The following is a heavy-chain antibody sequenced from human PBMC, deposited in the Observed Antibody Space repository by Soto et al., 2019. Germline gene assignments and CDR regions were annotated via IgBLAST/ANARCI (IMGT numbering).Heavy chain of an antibody. J-gene: IGHJ6*02. D-gene: IGHD3-10*02. CDR1: GYTFTAYY. V-gene: IGHV1-2*02. Sequence: QVQLVQSGAEVKEPGDSVRVSCEASGYTFTAYYIHWVRRAPGQGLEWMGWINPKFGDTTYAQDLQGSVSMTRDMSISTVYMELSRLTSDATAIYDCARNMDYYYGRGSGNGHGVWGQGTTVTVFS. CDR3: ARNMDYYYGRGSGNGHGV. CDR2: INPKFGDT.